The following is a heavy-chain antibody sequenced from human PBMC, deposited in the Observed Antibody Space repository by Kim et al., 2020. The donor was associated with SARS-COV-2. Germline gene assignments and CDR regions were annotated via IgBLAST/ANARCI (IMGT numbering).Heavy chain of an antibody. CDR1: GGSISSGGYY. J-gene: IGHJ6*02. Sequence: SETLSLTCTVSGGSISSGGYYWSWIRQHPGKGLEWIGYIYYSGSTYYNPSLKSRVTISVDTSKNQFSLKLSSVTAADTAVYYCARWGPYCSSTSCLKRPSYYYGMDVWGQGTTVTVSS. V-gene: IGHV4-31*03. CDR3: ARWGPYCSSTSCLKRPSYYYGMDV. CDR2: IYYSGST. D-gene: IGHD2-2*01.